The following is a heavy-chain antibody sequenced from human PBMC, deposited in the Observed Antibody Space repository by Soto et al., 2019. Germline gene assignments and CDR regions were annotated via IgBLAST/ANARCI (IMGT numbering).Heavy chain of an antibody. Sequence: ASVKVSCKASGYTFTSYAMHWVRQAPGQRLEWMGWINAGNGNTKYSQKSQGRVTITRDTSASTAYMELSSLRSEDTAVYYCADDPMVRGVIGYFQHWGQGTLVTVSS. CDR2: INAGNGNT. D-gene: IGHD3-10*01. J-gene: IGHJ1*01. V-gene: IGHV1-3*01. CDR1: GYTFTSYA. CDR3: ADDPMVRGVIGYFQH.